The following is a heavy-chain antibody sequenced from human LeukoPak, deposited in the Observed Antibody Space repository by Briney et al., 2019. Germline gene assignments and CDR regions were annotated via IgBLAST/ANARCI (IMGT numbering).Heavy chain of an antibody. J-gene: IGHJ5*02. CDR1: GFTFSSYG. Sequence: GSLRLSCAASGFTFSSYGMHWVRQAPGKGLEWVAVILYDGSNKYYADSVKGRFTISRDNSKNTLYLQMNSLRAEDTAVYYCARGVSYGSGSYIGDPWGQGTLVTVSS. CDR2: ILYDGSNK. CDR3: ARGVSYGSGSYIGDP. V-gene: IGHV3-30*03. D-gene: IGHD3-10*01.